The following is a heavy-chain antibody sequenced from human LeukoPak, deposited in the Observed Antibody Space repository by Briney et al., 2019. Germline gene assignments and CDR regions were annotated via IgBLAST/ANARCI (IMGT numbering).Heavy chain of an antibody. J-gene: IGHJ4*02. CDR1: GYSFTGNY. V-gene: IGHV1-18*04. Sequence: ASVKVSCKASGYSFTGNYVNWVRQAPGQGLEWMGWISAYNGNTNYAQKLQGRVTMTTDTSTSTAYMELRSLRSDDTAVYYCARDQYYDSSGYSDYWGQGTLVTVSS. D-gene: IGHD3-22*01. CDR3: ARDQYYDSSGYSDY. CDR2: ISAYNGNT.